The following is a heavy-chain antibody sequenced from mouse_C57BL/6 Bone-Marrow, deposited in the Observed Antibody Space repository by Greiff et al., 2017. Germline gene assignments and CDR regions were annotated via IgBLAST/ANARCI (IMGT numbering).Heavy chain of an antibody. CDR3: ARQGWLLLAWFAY. Sequence: EVKVVESGGGLVKPGGSLKLSCAASGFTFSDYGMHWVRQAPEKGLEWVAYISSGSSTIYYADTVKGRFTISRDNAKNTLFLQMTSLRSEDTAMYYCARQGWLLLAWFAYWGQGTLVTVSA. CDR1: GFTFSDYG. D-gene: IGHD2-3*01. J-gene: IGHJ3*01. CDR2: ISSGSSTI. V-gene: IGHV5-17*01.